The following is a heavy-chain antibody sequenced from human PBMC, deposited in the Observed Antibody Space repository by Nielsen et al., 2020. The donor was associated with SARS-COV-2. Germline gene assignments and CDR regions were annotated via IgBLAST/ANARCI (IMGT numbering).Heavy chain of an antibody. Sequence: GESLKISCAASGFTFNIYAMAWVRRAPGRGLQWVTCVSASGGSTYYTDSVKGRFTISRDNSKNTLYLEMHSLRVEDTAVYYCAKDGVVRGDALDLWGQGTMVTVSS. CDR1: GFTFNIYA. CDR3: AKDGVVRGDALDL. J-gene: IGHJ3*01. D-gene: IGHD3-10*01. V-gene: IGHV3-23*01. CDR2: VSASGGST.